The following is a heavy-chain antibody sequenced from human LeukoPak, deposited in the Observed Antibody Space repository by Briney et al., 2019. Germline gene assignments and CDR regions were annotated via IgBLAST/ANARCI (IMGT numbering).Heavy chain of an antibody. CDR3: AKDTDGAAAGTTWGH. D-gene: IGHD6-13*01. CDR1: GFTFDDYA. V-gene: IGHV3-9*01. CDR2: ISWNSGSI. J-gene: IGHJ4*02. Sequence: GRSLRLSCAASGFTFDDYAMHWVRQAPGKGLEWVSGISWNSGSIGYADAVKGRFTISRDNAKNSLYLQMNSLRAEDTALYYCAKDTDGAAAGTTWGHWGQGTLVTVSS.